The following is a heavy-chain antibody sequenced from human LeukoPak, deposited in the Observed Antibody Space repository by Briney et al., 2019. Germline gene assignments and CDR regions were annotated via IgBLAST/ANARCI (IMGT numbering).Heavy chain of an antibody. CDR2: IYYSGST. CDR3: ARGVRVGASGKYYFDY. Sequence: PSETLSLTCTVSGGSISSSSYYWGWIRQPPGKGLEWIVSIYYSGSTYYNPSLKSRVTISVDTSKNQFSLKLSSVTAADTAVYYCARGVRVGASGKYYFDYWGQGTLVTVSS. CDR1: GGSISSSSYY. V-gene: IGHV4-39*07. D-gene: IGHD1-26*01. J-gene: IGHJ4*02.